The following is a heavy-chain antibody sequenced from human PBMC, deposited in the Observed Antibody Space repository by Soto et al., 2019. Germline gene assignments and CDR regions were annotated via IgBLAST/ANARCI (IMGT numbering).Heavy chain of an antibody. Sequence: ASVKVSCKASGYTFTSYGVSWVRQAPGQGLEWMGWISAFNGQTNYIQKVQGRVTLTTEAATSTAYMELRSLRSDDTAVYYCARAGDDYDGWDVWGQGTTVTVSS. V-gene: IGHV1-18*01. CDR1: GYTFTSYG. CDR2: ISAFNGQT. J-gene: IGHJ6*01. D-gene: IGHD3-16*01. CDR3: ARAGDDYDGWDV.